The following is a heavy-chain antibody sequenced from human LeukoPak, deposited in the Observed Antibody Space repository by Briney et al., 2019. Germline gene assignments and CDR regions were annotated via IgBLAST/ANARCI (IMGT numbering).Heavy chain of an antibody. D-gene: IGHD5-18*01. CDR1: GFTFSSYA. Sequence: GGSLRLSCAASGFTFSSYAMHWGRQAPGKGLECGAVISYDGSNKYYADSVKGRFTISRDNSKNTLYLQMNSLRAEDTAVYYCARGAGYSYGADYWGQGTLVTVSS. CDR2: ISYDGSNK. CDR3: ARGAGYSYGADY. V-gene: IGHV3-30*04. J-gene: IGHJ4*02.